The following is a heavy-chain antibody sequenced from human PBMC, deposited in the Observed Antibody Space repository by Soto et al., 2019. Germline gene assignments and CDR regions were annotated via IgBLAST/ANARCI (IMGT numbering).Heavy chain of an antibody. CDR1: GFTFSSYG. CDR3: AKSMGGYCSGGSCYRNWFDP. Sequence: QVQLVESGGGVVQPGRSLRLSCAASGFTFSSYGMHWVRQAPGKGLEWVAVISYDGSNKYYADSVKGRFTISRDNSKNTLYLQMNSLRAEDTAVYYCAKSMGGYCSGGSCYRNWFDPWGQGTLVTVSS. V-gene: IGHV3-30*18. J-gene: IGHJ5*02. CDR2: ISYDGSNK. D-gene: IGHD2-15*01.